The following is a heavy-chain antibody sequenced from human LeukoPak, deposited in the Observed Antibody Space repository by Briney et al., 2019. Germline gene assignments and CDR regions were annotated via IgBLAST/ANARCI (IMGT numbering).Heavy chain of an antibody. CDR2: INPNSGGT. V-gene: IGHV1-2*06. J-gene: IGHJ3*02. Sequence: ASVKVSCKASGYTFTGYYMHWVRQAPGQGLEWMGRINPNSGGTNYAQKFQGRVTMTRDTSISTAYMELSRLRSDDTAVYYCARDFGGFWSGSYAFDIWGQGTMVTVSS. CDR1: GYTFTGYY. D-gene: IGHD3-3*01. CDR3: ARDFGGFWSGSYAFDI.